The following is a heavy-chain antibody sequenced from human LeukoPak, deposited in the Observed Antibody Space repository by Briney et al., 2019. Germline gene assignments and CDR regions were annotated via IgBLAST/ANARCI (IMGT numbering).Heavy chain of an antibody. CDR2: IRYDGSNK. Sequence: GGSLRLSCAASGFTFSSYGMHWVRQAPGKGLEWVAFIRYDGSNKYYADSVKGRFTISRDNSKNTLYLQMNSLRAEDTAVYYCAKEGKITYYDFWSGLETLTHPAPRSYYMDVWGKGTTVTVSS. J-gene: IGHJ6*03. V-gene: IGHV3-30*02. CDR3: AKEGKITYYDFWSGLETLTHPAPRSYYMDV. CDR1: GFTFSSYG. D-gene: IGHD3-3*01.